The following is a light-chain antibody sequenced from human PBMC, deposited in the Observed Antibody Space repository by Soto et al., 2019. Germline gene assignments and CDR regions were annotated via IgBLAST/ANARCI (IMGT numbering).Light chain of an antibody. CDR2: EVS. V-gene: IGLV2-8*01. J-gene: IGLJ2*01. CDR3: SSYAGSNNLVV. CDR1: SSDVGGYNY. Sequence: QSALTQPPSASGSPGQSVTISCTGTSSDVGGYNYVSWYQQHPGKAPKLMIYEVSKRPSGVPDRFSGSKSGNTASLTVSGLQXXXXXDYYCSSYAGSNNLVVFGGGTKLT.